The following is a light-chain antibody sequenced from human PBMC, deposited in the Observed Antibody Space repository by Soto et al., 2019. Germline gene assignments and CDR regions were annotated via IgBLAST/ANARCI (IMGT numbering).Light chain of an antibody. Sequence: EIVLTQSPGTLSLSPGERVTLSCRASQSVYNNYLAWYQQRPGQAPRTLIYGASSRATGIPDRFSGSGSGTDFTLSISGLEPEDSAVYYCQQYGSSPTFGGGTKVEIK. CDR3: QQYGSSPT. V-gene: IGKV3-20*01. CDR1: QSVYNNY. J-gene: IGKJ4*01. CDR2: GAS.